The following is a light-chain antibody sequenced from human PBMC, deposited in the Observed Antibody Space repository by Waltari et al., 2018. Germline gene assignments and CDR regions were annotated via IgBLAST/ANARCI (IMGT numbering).Light chain of an antibody. CDR2: GAS. CDR3: QQYGNSPGT. J-gene: IGKJ1*01. V-gene: IGKV3-20*01. CDR1: LTVSNNY. Sequence: EIVLTQSPGTLSLSPGQRATLSCRASLTVSNNYLAWHQQTPGQSPRLLSYGASSRATGIPDRFSGSGSGTDFTLTISRLEPEDFAVYYCQQYGNSPGTFGQGTKVEMK.